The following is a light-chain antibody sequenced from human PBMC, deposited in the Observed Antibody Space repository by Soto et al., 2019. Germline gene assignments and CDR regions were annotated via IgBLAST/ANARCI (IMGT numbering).Light chain of an antibody. CDR3: FSYSTSRARI. J-gene: IGLJ2*01. Sequence: QSALTQPASVSGSPGQSITISCTGTRSDVGGYNYVSWYKQKPGKAPKLVIYDVSHRPSGVSDRFFGSKSGNTASLIISGLQADDEADYYCFSYSTSRARIFGGGTKLTVL. CDR1: RSDVGGYNY. V-gene: IGLV2-14*01. CDR2: DVS.